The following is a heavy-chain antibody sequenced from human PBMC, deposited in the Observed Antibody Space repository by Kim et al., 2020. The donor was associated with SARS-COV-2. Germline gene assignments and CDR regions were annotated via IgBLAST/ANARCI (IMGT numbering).Heavy chain of an antibody. Sequence: GESLKISCKGSGYSFTSYWIGWVRQMPGKGLEWMGIIYPGDSDTRYSPSFQGQVTISADKSISTAYLQWSSLKASDTAMYYCARLRDRWMATPRMDVWGQGTTVTVSS. D-gene: IGHD5-12*01. V-gene: IGHV5-51*01. CDR3: ARLRDRWMATPRMDV. CDR1: GYSFTSYW. J-gene: IGHJ6*02. CDR2: IYPGDSDT.